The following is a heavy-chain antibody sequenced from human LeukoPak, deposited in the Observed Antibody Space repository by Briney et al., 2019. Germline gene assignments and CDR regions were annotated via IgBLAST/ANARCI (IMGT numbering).Heavy chain of an antibody. Sequence: GGSLRLSCAASGFTFSNFWMTWVRQAPGKGLEWVANVNQDASRKNYAESVQGRFTISRDNAKNSLDLQMNNLRAEDTAVYYCARSHTYYYGSGSYEDFQHWGQGTLVTVSS. D-gene: IGHD3-10*01. CDR2: VNQDASRK. J-gene: IGHJ1*01. CDR3: ARSHTYYYGSGSYEDFQH. CDR1: GFTFSNFW. V-gene: IGHV3-7*03.